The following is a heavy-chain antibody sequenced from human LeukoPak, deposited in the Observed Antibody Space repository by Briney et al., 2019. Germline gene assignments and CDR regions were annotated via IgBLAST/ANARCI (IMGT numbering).Heavy chain of an antibody. D-gene: IGHD1-26*01. CDR3: ARGAVGATTVDFDY. V-gene: IGHV1-18*04. CDR1: GYTFNSHG. CDR2: ISAYNGDT. Sequence: ASVKVSCKASGYTFNSHGISWVRQAPGQGLEWMGWISAYNGDTNYAQKFQGRVTMTTDTSTSTAYMELRSLRSDDTAVYYCARGAVGATTVDFDYWGQGTLVTVSS. J-gene: IGHJ4*02.